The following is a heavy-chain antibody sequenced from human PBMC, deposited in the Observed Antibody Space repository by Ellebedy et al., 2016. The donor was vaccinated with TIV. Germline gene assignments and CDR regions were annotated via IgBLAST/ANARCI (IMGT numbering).Heavy chain of an antibody. Sequence: AASVKVSCKASGYTFTDNYLHWVRQAPGQGLEWMGMITTSGGTTTYTQKFQGRVTMTRDTSTSTVYMEVISLRSYDTAVYYCARDGGSYRFDYWGQGTLVTVSS. CDR1: GYTFTDNY. CDR2: ITTSGGTT. V-gene: IGHV1-46*01. J-gene: IGHJ4*02. D-gene: IGHD1-26*01. CDR3: ARDGGSYRFDY.